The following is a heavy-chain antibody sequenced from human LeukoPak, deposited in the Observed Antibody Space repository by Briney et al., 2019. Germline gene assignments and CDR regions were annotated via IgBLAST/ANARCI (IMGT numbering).Heavy chain of an antibody. CDR2: INHSGST. D-gene: IGHD2-2*01. Sequence: SETLSLTCAVYGGSFSDYYWSWIRQPPGKGLEWIGEINHSGSTNYNPSLKSRVTISVDTSKNQFSLKLSSVTAADTAVYYCARAVGDQDIVVVPAAPYYFDYWGQGTLVTVSS. CDR1: GGSFSDYY. J-gene: IGHJ4*02. CDR3: ARAVGDQDIVVVPAAPYYFDY. V-gene: IGHV4-34*01.